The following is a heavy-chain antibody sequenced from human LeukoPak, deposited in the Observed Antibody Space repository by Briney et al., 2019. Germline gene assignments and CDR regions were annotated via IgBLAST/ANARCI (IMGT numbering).Heavy chain of an antibody. Sequence: PSETLSLTCAVYGGSFSGYYWSWIRQPPGKGLEWIGEINHSGSTNYNPSLKSRVTISVDTSKNQFSLKLSSVTAADTAVYYCAKGPYGDYLYYFDYWGQGTLVTVSS. V-gene: IGHV4-34*01. CDR2: INHSGST. D-gene: IGHD4-17*01. CDR3: AKGPYGDYLYYFDY. J-gene: IGHJ4*02. CDR1: GGSFSGYY.